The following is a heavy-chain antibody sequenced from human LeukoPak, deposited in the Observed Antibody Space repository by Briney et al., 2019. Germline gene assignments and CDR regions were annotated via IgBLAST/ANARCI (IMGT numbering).Heavy chain of an antibody. J-gene: IGHJ4*02. Sequence: GGSLRLSCAASGFTFSSYAMSWVRQAPGKGLEWVSAISGSGGSTYYADSVKGRFTISRDNSKNTLYLQMNSLRAEDTAVYYCVSRGGYDYPGYWGQGTLVTVSS. CDR2: ISGSGGST. CDR1: GFTFSSYA. D-gene: IGHD5-12*01. CDR3: VSRGGYDYPGY. V-gene: IGHV3-23*01.